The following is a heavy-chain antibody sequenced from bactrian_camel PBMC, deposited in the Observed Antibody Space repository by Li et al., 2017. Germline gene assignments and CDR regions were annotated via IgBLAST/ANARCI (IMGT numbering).Heavy chain of an antibody. CDR2: IFNDGTT. V-gene: IGHV3S53*01. D-gene: IGHD6*01. J-gene: IGHJ6*01. CDR1: GLVGSGYA. Sequence: HVQLVESGGASVQTGGSLRLSCAFSGLVGSGYALGWFRQPPGNEREGVAAIFNDGTTEYADSVKGRFTISKDNAKSTLYLQMNSLKPEDSAMYFCAADDTQVPGYGLSFDWNFGAWGQGTQVTVS. CDR3: AADDTQVPGYGLSFDWNFGA.